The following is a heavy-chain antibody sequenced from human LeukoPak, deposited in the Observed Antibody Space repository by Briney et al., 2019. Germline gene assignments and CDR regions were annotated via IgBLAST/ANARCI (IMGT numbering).Heavy chain of an antibody. V-gene: IGHV4-39*01. CDR2: IYYSGSA. D-gene: IGHD1-26*01. Sequence: KPSETLSLTCTVSGGSISSSSYYWGWIRQPPGKGLEWIGSIYYSGSAYYNPSLKSRVTISVDTSKNQFSLKLSSVTAADTAVYYCARHEGGSYIWFDPWGQGTLVTVSS. CDR1: GGSISSSSYY. CDR3: ARHEGGSYIWFDP. J-gene: IGHJ5*02.